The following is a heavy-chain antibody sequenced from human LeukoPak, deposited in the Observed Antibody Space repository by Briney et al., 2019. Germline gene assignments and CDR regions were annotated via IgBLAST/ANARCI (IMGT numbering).Heavy chain of an antibody. Sequence: SETLSLTCGVRGGSFSDYYWSWIRQPPGKGLEWIGEINHSGSTKYNPSLKSRVTISVDTSKNQFSLTLSSVTAADTAVCYCARVGAYSSSWYRFYYFDYWGQGTLVTVSS. CDR3: ARVGAYSSSWYRFYYFDY. J-gene: IGHJ4*02. CDR1: GGSFSDYY. D-gene: IGHD6-13*01. V-gene: IGHV4-34*01. CDR2: INHSGST.